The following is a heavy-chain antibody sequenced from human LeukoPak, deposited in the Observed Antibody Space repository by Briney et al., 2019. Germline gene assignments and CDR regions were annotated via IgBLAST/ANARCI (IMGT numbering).Heavy chain of an antibody. CDR2: IYYSGST. Sequence: PSETLSLTCTVSGGSISSGDNYWSWIRQPPGKGLEWIGYIYYSGSTYYNPSLKSRITISLDTSKKQFSLKLSSVTAADTAVYFCAGGGRSFDWLPHYWGQGTLVTVSS. CDR3: AGGGRSFDWLPHY. D-gene: IGHD3-9*01. J-gene: IGHJ4*02. CDR1: GGSISSGDNY. V-gene: IGHV4-30-4*01.